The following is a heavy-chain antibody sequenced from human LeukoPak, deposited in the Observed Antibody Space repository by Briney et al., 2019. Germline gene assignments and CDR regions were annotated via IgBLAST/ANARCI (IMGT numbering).Heavy chain of an antibody. Sequence: ASVKVSCKASGYTFTGYYMHWVRQAPGQGLEWMGWINPNSGGTNYAQKFQGRVTMTRDTSISTAYMELSRLRSDDTAVYYCARVPSEGVVVIRPGAFDIWGQGTMVTVSS. CDR3: ARVPSEGVVVIRPGAFDI. V-gene: IGHV1-2*02. J-gene: IGHJ3*02. CDR1: GYTFTGYY. D-gene: IGHD3-22*01. CDR2: INPNSGGT.